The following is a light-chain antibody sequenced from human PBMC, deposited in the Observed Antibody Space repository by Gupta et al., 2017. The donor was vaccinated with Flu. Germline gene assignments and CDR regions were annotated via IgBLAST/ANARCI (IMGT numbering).Light chain of an antibody. V-gene: IGLV2-11*01. CDR3: CYFGAASV. Sequence: GQSAAISCTGTSSDVGAYNYVSWYHQHPGKAPKLIIYDVYERPSGVPDRFTGSKSGNTASLTISGLQHEDEDDYHCCYFGAASVFGAGTKLTVL. CDR1: SSDVGAYNY. CDR2: DVY. J-gene: IGLJ2*01.